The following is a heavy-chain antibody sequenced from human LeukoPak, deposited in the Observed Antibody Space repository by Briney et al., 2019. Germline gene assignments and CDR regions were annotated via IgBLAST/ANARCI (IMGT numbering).Heavy chain of an antibody. D-gene: IGHD2-2*01. J-gene: IGHJ6*02. CDR3: ARAVVPAAGYYYYGMDV. V-gene: IGHV5-51*01. CDR2: IYPGDSDT. Sequence: GESLKLSCKGSGYSFTSYWIGWMRQMPGKGLEWMGIIYPGDSDTRYSPSFQGQVTISADKSISTAYLQWSSLKASDTAMYYCARAVVPAAGYYYYGMDVWGQGTTVTVSS. CDR1: GYSFTSYW.